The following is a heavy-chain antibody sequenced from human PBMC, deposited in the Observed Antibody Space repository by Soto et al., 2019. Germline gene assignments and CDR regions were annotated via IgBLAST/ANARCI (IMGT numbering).Heavy chain of an antibody. Sequence: EVQLLESGGALTQPGGSLRLSSSTSGFTFSNYAMNTVRQAPGRGLEWVSSTSDSSSKTYYADSVMGRFTISRHNFKYALPLQLITLISDDPAVYFCAGGYVGSWAHVNYWRQGNQLDVYS. V-gene: IGHV3-23*01. J-gene: IGHJ4*02. CDR2: TSDSSSKT. CDR3: AGGYVGSWAHVNY. D-gene: IGHD2-15*01. CDR1: GFTFSNYA.